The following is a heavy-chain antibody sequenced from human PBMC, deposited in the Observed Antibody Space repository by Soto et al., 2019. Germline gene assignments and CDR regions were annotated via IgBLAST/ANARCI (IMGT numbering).Heavy chain of an antibody. D-gene: IGHD3-10*01. J-gene: IGHJ3*02. Sequence: PSETLSLTCTVSCGSISSYDGSWIRQPPGKGLEWIGYIYYSGSTNYNPSLKSRVTISVDTSKNQFSLKLSSVTAADTAVYYCARRYGSAFDIWGQGTTVTVSS. CDR2: IYYSGST. CDR1: CGSISSYD. CDR3: ARRYGSAFDI. V-gene: IGHV4-59*01.